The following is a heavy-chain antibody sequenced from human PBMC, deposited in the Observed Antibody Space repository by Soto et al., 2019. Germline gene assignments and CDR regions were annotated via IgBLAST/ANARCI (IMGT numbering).Heavy chain of an antibody. CDR3: ARGQDFWSGYPLDF. D-gene: IGHD3-3*01. J-gene: IGHJ4*02. CDR1: GGSFRGYY. V-gene: IGHV4-34*01. CDR2: INHSGST. Sequence: LSLTCAVYGGSFRGYYWTWIRQPPGKGLEWIGEINHSGSTKYNPSLKGRVTISVDTSKNQFSLKLSSVTAADTAVYYCARGQDFWSGYPLDFWGQGILDTGSS.